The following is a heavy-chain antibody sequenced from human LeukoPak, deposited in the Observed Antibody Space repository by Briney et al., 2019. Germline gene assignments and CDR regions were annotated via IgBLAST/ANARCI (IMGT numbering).Heavy chain of an antibody. V-gene: IGHV4-31*03. CDR2: IYYSGSR. CDR3: ARDLGGDGFNLRNWFDP. CDR1: GGSINSADYY. D-gene: IGHD5-24*01. Sequence: PSQTLSLTCTVSGGSINSADYYWSWIHQHPGKGLEWIGYIYYSGSRYYNPSLKSRVSISIDTSTNQFSLNLSSVTAADTAVYYCARDLGGDGFNLRNWFDPWGQGTLVTVSS. J-gene: IGHJ5*02.